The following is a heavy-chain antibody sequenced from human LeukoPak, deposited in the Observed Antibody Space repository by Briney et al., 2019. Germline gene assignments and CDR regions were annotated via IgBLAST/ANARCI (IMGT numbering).Heavy chain of an antibody. CDR3: ARHYPSNWGYFDY. D-gene: IGHD7-27*01. CDR2: IYYSGST. CDR1: GGSISSSSYY. Sequence: SETLXLTCTVSGGSISSSSYYWGWIRQPPGKGLEWIGSIYYSGSTYYNPSRKSRVTISENKAKNQFSQKLSSVTAADTAVYYCARHYPSNWGYFDYRGQGTLGTVSA. J-gene: IGHJ4*02. V-gene: IGHV4-39*01.